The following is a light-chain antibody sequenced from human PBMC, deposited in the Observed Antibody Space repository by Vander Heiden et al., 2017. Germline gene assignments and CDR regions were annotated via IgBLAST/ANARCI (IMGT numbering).Light chain of an antibody. Sequence: IQMTQSPTPLSAPVGDRVTITCRASQPISTYLNWYHQKPGKAPKLLISAASSLQSGVPSRFSGSGSGTDFTLTISSLQPEDFATYYCQQNYGPPPAFGQGTKVEI. CDR1: QPISTY. V-gene: IGKV1-39*01. CDR2: AAS. CDR3: QQNYGPPPA. J-gene: IGKJ1*01.